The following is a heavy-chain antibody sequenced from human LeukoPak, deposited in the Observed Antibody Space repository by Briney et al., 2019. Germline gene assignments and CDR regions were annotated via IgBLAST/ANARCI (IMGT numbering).Heavy chain of an antibody. V-gene: IGHV1-24*01. D-gene: IGHD6-13*01. CDR3: ATDLASSWGPLRY. CDR2: FDPEDGET. J-gene: IGHJ4*02. CDR1: GYTLTELS. Sequence: ASVKVSCKVSGYTLTELSMHWVRQAPGKGLEWMGGFDPEDGETIYAQKFQGRVTMTEDTSTDTAYMELSSLRSENTAVYYCATDLASSWGPLRYWGQGTLVTVSS.